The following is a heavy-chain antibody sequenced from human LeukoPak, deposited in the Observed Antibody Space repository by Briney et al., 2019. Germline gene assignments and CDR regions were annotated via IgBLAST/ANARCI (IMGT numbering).Heavy chain of an antibody. CDR1: GFTFSDYY. CDR2: ISSGSTYT. J-gene: IGHJ4*02. D-gene: IGHD2-21*01. V-gene: IGHV3-11*06. Sequence: GGSLRLSCAASGFTFSDYYMTWIRQAPGKGLEWLSYISSGSTYTNYADSVKGRFTISRDNAKNSLYLQMNSLRAEDTAVYYCARDGDGLIFPTDSWGQGTLVTVSS. CDR3: ARDGDGLIFPTDS.